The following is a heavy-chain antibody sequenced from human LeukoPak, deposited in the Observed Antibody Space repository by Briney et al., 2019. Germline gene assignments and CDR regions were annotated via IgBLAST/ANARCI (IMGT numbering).Heavy chain of an antibody. J-gene: IGHJ4*02. V-gene: IGHV5-51*01. CDR2: IYPGDSDT. CDR1: GYSFTTYW. CDR3: ARHGRTSYGTDY. Sequence: LGESLKISCKASGYSFTTYWIAWVRQMPGKGLEWMGMIYPGDSDTRYSPSFQGQITISVDKSIGIAYLQWSSLKASDTAMYYCARHGRTSYGTDYRGQGTLVTVSS. D-gene: IGHD5-18*01.